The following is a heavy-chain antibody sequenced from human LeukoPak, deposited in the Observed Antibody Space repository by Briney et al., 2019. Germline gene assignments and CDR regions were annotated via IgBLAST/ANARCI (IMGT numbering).Heavy chain of an antibody. Sequence: SETLSLTCTVSGGSISSYYWSWIRQPPGKGLEWIGYIYYSGSTNYNPSLKSRVTISVDTSKNQFSLKLSSVTAADTAVYCCARAGGYFYGYFDYWGQGTLVTVSS. CDR1: GGSISSYY. J-gene: IGHJ4*02. V-gene: IGHV4-59*01. CDR2: IYYSGST. D-gene: IGHD3-22*01. CDR3: ARAGGYFYGYFDY.